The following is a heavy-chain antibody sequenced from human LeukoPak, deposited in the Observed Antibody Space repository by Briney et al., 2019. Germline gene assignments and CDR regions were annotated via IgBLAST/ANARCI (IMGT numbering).Heavy chain of an antibody. CDR2: IYHSGST. V-gene: IGHV4-30-2*01. Sequence: PSQTLSLTCAVSGGSISRGGYSWSWIRQPPGKGLEWIGYIYHSGSTYYDPSLKSRVTISVDRSRNQFSLKLSSVTAADTAVYYYARSQYYDILTGYYNWFDPWGQGTLVTVSS. CDR1: GGSISRGGYS. J-gene: IGHJ5*02. D-gene: IGHD3-9*01. CDR3: ARSQYYDILTGYYNWFDP.